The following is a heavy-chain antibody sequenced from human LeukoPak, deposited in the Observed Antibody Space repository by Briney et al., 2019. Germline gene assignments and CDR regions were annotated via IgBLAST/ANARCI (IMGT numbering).Heavy chain of an antibody. V-gene: IGHV3-30*04. Sequence: PGGSLRLSCAASGFTFSSYAMHWVRQAPGKGLEWVAVISYDGSNKYYADSVKGRFTISRDNSKNTLYLQMNSLRAEDTAVYFCARGGVDYYGSGTYYLMYYFDYWGQGALVTVSS. J-gene: IGHJ4*02. CDR3: ARGGVDYYGSGTYYLMYYFDY. D-gene: IGHD3-10*01. CDR1: GFTFSSYA. CDR2: ISYDGSNK.